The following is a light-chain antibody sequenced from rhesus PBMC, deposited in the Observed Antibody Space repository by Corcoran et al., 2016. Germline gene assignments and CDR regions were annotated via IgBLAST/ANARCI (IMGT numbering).Light chain of an antibody. Sequence: DIQMTQSPSSLSASVGDTVTITCRASQSFSSSLAWYQQKPGKAPKLLCYSASSLQSGVPSRFSGSKSGTDVTLTISSLQPEDIASYYCQQYYSYPFTFGPGTKLDIK. CDR2: SAS. CDR3: QQYYSYPFT. CDR1: QSFSSS. J-gene: IGKJ3*01. V-gene: IGKV1-46*01.